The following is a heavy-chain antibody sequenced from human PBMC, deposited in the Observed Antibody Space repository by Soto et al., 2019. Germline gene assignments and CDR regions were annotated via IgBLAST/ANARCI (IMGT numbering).Heavy chain of an antibody. V-gene: IGHV5-10-1*01. J-gene: IGHJ4*02. D-gene: IGHD4-17*01. CDR2: IDPSDSFT. Sequence: GESLKISCEGSGYNFASYWITWVRHMPGKGLEWMGRIDPSDSFTNYSPSFKGRVTISADESVSTAYLQWSSLQAPDTAMYYCTRGATVTAEFDKWGQGTQVTVSS. CDR3: TRGATVTAEFDK. CDR1: GYNFASYW.